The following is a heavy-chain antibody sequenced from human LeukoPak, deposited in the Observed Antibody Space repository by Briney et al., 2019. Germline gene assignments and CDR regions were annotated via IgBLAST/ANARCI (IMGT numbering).Heavy chain of an antibody. J-gene: IGHJ6*01. CDR2: IKQDGSEK. Sequence: GGSLRLSCAASGFTFSSYWMSWVRQAPGKGLEWVAYIKQDGSEKYYVDSVKGRFTISRDNAKNSLYLQMNSLRAEDTAVYYCARDPYSSGWPSYYYYGMDVWGQGTTVTVSS. CDR3: ARDPYSSGWPSYYYYGMDV. D-gene: IGHD6-19*01. CDR1: GFTFSSYW. V-gene: IGHV3-7*01.